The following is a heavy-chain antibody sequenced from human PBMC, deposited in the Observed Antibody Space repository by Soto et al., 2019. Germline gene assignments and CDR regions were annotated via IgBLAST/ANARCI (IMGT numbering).Heavy chain of an antibody. CDR1: GFTFGAHP. D-gene: IGHD4-17*01. V-gene: IGHV3-23*01. CDR3: PNQRTTVTTSFAY. CDR2: ISGYGGST. Sequence: EVQLLESGGGLVQPGGSLTVSCAASGFTFGAHPMSWVRLAPGKGLEWVSTISGYGGSTYYPDSLKGRFIISRDNSRDTLSLHTNTLRAEDPAICSCPNQRTTVTTSFAYWGEGTLVTVSS. J-gene: IGHJ4*02.